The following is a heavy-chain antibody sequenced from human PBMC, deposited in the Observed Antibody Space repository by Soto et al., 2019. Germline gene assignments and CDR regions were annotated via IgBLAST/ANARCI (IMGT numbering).Heavy chain of an antibody. V-gene: IGHV4-59*01. CDR3: ARGVGSSPPRY. D-gene: IGHD3-9*01. CDR1: GGSISVYY. CDR2: VYDNGRP. Sequence: PSETLSLTCTISGGSISVYYWSWIRQSPRQGLEWIGYVYDNGRPYYSPSLQSRVTISADTSKNQISLKLTSAAAADTAVYYCARGVGSSPPRYWGRGTLVTAPQ. J-gene: IGHJ4*02.